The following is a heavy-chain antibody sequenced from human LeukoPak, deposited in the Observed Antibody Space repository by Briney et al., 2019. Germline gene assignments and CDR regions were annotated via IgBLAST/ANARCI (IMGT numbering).Heavy chain of an antibody. CDR3: ARPGGYDRQGY. J-gene: IGHJ4*02. CDR1: GGSISSSPYY. Sequence: PSETLSLTCTVSGGSISSSPYYWAWVRRPPGKGLEWIGSIFYSGNTYYNPSLQSRVTISVDTSKNQFSLKLSSVTAADTAVYYCARPGGYDRQGYWGQGTLVTVSS. CDR2: IFYSGNT. V-gene: IGHV4-39*01. D-gene: IGHD3-22*01.